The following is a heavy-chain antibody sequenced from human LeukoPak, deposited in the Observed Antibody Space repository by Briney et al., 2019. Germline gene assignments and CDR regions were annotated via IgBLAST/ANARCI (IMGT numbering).Heavy chain of an antibody. Sequence: GGSLRLSCAASGFTFSSYWMHWVRQAPGKGLEWVSSISSGSTYIYYADSVKGRFTISRDNAKNSLYLQMNSLRAEDTAVYYCARGYCSSSSCYMYYFDYWGQGTLVTVSS. V-gene: IGHV3-21*01. CDR2: ISSGSTYI. CDR3: ARGYCSSSSCYMYYFDY. D-gene: IGHD2-2*02. J-gene: IGHJ4*02. CDR1: GFTFSSYW.